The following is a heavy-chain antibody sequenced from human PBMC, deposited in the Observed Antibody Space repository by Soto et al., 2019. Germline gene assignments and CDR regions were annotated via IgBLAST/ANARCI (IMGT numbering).Heavy chain of an antibody. D-gene: IGHD3-10*01. CDR1: GYTFTSYD. Sequence: QVQLVQSGAAVKKPGASVKVSCKASGYTFTSYDLNWVRQATGQGLEWMGWMNPNSGNTGYAQKFQGRVTMTRNTSISTAYMELSSLRSEDTAVYYCEIGFMTYGQNGDFDIWGQGTMVTVSS. CDR2: MNPNSGNT. CDR3: EIGFMTYGQNGDFDI. V-gene: IGHV1-8*01. J-gene: IGHJ3*02.